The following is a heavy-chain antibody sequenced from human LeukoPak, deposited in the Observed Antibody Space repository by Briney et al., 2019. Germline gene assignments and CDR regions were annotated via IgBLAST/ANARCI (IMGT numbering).Heavy chain of an antibody. CDR3: ARDRFYYDSSDMPGALDY. CDR2: IYYSGST. CDR1: GGSISSGGYY. V-gene: IGHV4-31*03. Sequence: KSSETLSLTCTVSGGSISSGGYYWSWIRQHLGKGLEWIGYIYYSGSTYYNPSLKSRVTISVDTSKNQFSLKLSSVTAADTAVYYCARDRFYYDSSDMPGALDYWGQGTLVTVSS. D-gene: IGHD3-22*01. J-gene: IGHJ4*02.